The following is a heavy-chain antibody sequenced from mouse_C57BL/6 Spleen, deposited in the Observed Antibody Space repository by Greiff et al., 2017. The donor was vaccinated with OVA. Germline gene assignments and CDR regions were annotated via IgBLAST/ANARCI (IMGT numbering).Heavy chain of an antibody. CDR2: IDTETGGT. J-gene: IGHJ2*01. Sequence: VQLQQSGAELVRPGASVTLSCKASGYTFTDYEMHWVKQTPVHGLEWIGAIDTETGGTAYNQKFKGKAILTADKSSRTAYMELRSLTSEDSAVYYCTRRGLGFDYWGQGTTLTVSS. CDR1: GYTFTDYE. V-gene: IGHV1-15*01. CDR3: TRRGLGFDY. D-gene: IGHD4-1*01.